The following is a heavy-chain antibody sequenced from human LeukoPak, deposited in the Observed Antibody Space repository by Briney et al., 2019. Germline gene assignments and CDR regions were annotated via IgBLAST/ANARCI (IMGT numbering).Heavy chain of an antibody. Sequence: GGSLRLSCAASGFTFSSYSMNWVRQAPGKGLEWVSSISSSSSCIYYADSVKGRFPISRDNAKNSLYLQMNSLRAEDTAVYYCARARIVVVPAAIDWFDPWGQGTLVTVSS. V-gene: IGHV3-21*01. CDR2: ISSSSSCI. D-gene: IGHD2-2*02. CDR3: ARARIVVVPAAIDWFDP. CDR1: GFTFSSYS. J-gene: IGHJ5*02.